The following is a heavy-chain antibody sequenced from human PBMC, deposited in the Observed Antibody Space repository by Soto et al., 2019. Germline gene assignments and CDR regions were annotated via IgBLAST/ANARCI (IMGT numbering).Heavy chain of an antibody. V-gene: IGHV3-11*06. CDR2: ISSASSHT. J-gene: IGHJ4*02. Sequence: PGGSLRLSCAASGFTFSHYYMAWIRQAPGKGLEWVAYISSASSHTNYADSVKGRFTISRDNAKNSLSLQMSSLRSDDTAVYYCASFRYLQWIYVDFWGQGTQVTVPS. D-gene: IGHD3-3*01. CDR1: GFTFSHYY. CDR3: ASFRYLQWIYVDF.